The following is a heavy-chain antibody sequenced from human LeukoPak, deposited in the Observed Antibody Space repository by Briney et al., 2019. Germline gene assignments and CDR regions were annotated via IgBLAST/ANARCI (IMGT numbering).Heavy chain of an antibody. CDR2: IYYSGSA. Sequence: KPSETLSLTSTVSGDSISSYYWSWIRQPPGKGLEWIGYIYYSGSASSHPSLKSRVTISVDTSKNQFSLKLSSVTAADTAVYYCARYDILRGVDYWGQGTLVTVSS. D-gene: IGHD3-9*01. J-gene: IGHJ4*02. CDR1: GDSISSYY. V-gene: IGHV4-59*08. CDR3: ARYDILRGVDY.